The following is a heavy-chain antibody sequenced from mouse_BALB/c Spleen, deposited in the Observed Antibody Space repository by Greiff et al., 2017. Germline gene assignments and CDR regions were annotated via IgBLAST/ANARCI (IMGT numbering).Heavy chain of an antibody. CDR1: GFNITDYY. CDR3: ARSGTFDY. J-gene: IGHJ2*01. CDR2: IDPENGNT. D-gene: IGHD2-14*01. V-gene: IGHV14-1*02. Sequence: VQLKQSGAELVRPGALVKLSCKASGFNITDYYMHWVKQRPEQGLEWIGWIDPENGNTIYDPKFQGKASITADTSSNTAYLQLSSLTSEDTAVYYCARSGTFDYWGQGTTLTVSS.